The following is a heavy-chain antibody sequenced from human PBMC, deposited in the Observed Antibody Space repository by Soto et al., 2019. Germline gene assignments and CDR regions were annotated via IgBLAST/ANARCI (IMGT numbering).Heavy chain of an antibody. CDR1: GYTFTSYG. J-gene: IGHJ1*01. Sequence: ASAKVSCKASGYTFTSYGISWVRQAPGQGLEWMGWISAYNGNTNYAQKLQGRVTMTTDTSTSTAYMELRSLRSDDTAVYYCARDLGPQYCSSTRCYPSKKYFQHWGQGTLVTVSS. D-gene: IGHD2-2*01. CDR3: ARDLGPQYCSSTRCYPSKKYFQH. V-gene: IGHV1-18*01. CDR2: ISAYNGNT.